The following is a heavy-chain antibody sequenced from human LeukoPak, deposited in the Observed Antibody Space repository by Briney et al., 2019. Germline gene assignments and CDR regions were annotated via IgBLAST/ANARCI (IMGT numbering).Heavy chain of an antibody. CDR2: ISPTSSYM. CDR1: GFNFTYFY. Sequence: GGSLRLSCAASGFNFTYFYMNGVRQAPGKGLDWVSWISPTSSYMYYADSVKGRFTISRDNAKNSLYLQMNSLRAEDTALYYCVRDADGGNSWFDTWGQGTLVTVSS. CDR3: VRDADGGNSWFDT. V-gene: IGHV3-21*04. D-gene: IGHD4-23*01. J-gene: IGHJ5*02.